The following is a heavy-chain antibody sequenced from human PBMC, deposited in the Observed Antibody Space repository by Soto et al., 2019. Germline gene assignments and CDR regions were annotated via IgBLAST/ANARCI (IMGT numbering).Heavy chain of an antibody. CDR2: INPKSGGT. J-gene: IGHJ6*02. D-gene: IGHD2-8*01. CDR3: ARGHSTDCSNGVCSFFYNHEMDV. CDR1: GYSFTDYH. V-gene: IGHV1-2*04. Sequence: QVQLVQSGAEVKKPGASVRVSCKASGYSFTDYHIHWVRQAPGQGLEWLGRINPKSGGTSTAQESQGWVTMTRARSISTVYMELTRLRSDDTAVYFCARGHSTDCSNGVCSFFYNHEMDVWGQGTTVTVSS.